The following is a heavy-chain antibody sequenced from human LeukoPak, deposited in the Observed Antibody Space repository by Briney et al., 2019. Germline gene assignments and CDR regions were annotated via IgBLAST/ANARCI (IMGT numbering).Heavy chain of an antibody. D-gene: IGHD6-13*01. J-gene: IGHJ4*02. CDR1: GYSFTSYW. Sequence: GESLKISCKGSGYSFTSYWIGWVRQMPGKGLEWMGIIYPGDSDTRYSPSFQGQVTISADKSISTAYLQWSSLKASDTAMYYCASSPGLAAAGTFYFDYWGQGTLVTVSS. V-gene: IGHV5-51*01. CDR2: IYPGDSDT. CDR3: ASSPGLAAAGTFYFDY.